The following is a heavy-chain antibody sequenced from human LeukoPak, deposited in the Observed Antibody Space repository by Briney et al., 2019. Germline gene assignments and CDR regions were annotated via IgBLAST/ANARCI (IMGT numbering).Heavy chain of an antibody. CDR3: AKDVLLWFGEGNYFDY. J-gene: IGHJ4*02. D-gene: IGHD3-10*01. Sequence: GGSLRLSCAASRFTLNTYAMSWVRQAPGKGLEWVSAISGSGGTTSYADSVKGRFTISRDNSKNTLYLQMNSLRAEDTAVYYCAKDVLLWFGEGNYFDYWGQGTLVTVSS. V-gene: IGHV3-23*01. CDR2: ISGSGGTT. CDR1: RFTLNTYA.